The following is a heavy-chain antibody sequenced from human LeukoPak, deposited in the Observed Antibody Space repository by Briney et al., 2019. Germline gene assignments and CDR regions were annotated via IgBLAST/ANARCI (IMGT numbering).Heavy chain of an antibody. J-gene: IGHJ4*02. CDR3: ARYSSGWYYFDY. CDR1: GFTFSSYA. D-gene: IGHD6-19*01. CDR2: ISYDGSNK. V-gene: IGHV3-30*04. Sequence: GGSLRLSCAVSGFTFSSYAMHWVRQAPGKGLEWVAVISYDGSNKYYADSVKGRFTISRDNSKHTLYLQMNSLRAEDTAVYYCARYSSGWYYFDYWGQGTLVTVSS.